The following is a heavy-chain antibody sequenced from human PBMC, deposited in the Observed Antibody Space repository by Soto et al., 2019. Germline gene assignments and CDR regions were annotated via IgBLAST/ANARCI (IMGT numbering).Heavy chain of an antibody. CDR1: GGSISSYY. CDR2: IYYSGST. CDR3: ARGYSYGFDAFDI. J-gene: IGHJ3*02. V-gene: IGHV4-59*01. Sequence: PSETLSLTCTVSGGSISSYYWSWIRQPPGKGLEWIGYIYYSGSTNYNPSLKSRVTISVDTSKNQLSLKLSSVTAADTAVYYCARGYSYGFDAFDIWGQGTMVTVSS. D-gene: IGHD5-18*01.